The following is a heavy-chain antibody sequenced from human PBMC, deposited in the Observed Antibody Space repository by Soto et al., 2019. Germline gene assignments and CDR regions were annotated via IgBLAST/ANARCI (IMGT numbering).Heavy chain of an antibody. V-gene: IGHV1-18*04. Sequence: GSVKVSFKASGYTFTSYGISWVRQAPGQGLEWMGWISAYNGNTNYAQKLQGRVTMTTDTSTSTAYMELRSLRSDDTAVYYCARVESLGELSLSTNWFDPWGQGTMVTVSS. CDR1: GYTFTSYG. D-gene: IGHD3-16*02. CDR3: ARVESLGELSLSTNWFDP. J-gene: IGHJ5*02. CDR2: ISAYNGNT.